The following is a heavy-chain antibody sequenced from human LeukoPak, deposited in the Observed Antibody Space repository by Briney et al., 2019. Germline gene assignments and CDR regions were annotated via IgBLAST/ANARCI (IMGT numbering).Heavy chain of an antibody. Sequence: SVKVSCKASGGTFSSYAISWVRQAPGQGLEWMGGIIPIFGTANYAQKFQGRVTITADESTSTAYMELSSLRYEDTAVYYCARRERAVAGTSHFDYWGQGTLVTVSS. CDR1: GGTFSSYA. CDR2: IIPIFGTA. CDR3: ARRERAVAGTSHFDY. J-gene: IGHJ4*02. V-gene: IGHV1-69*13. D-gene: IGHD6-19*01.